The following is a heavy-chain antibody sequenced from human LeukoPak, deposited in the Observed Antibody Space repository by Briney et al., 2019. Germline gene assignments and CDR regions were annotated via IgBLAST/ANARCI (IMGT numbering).Heavy chain of an antibody. CDR1: GFTFSSYA. CDR3: ARTPRQWSGVYFDY. D-gene: IGHD6-19*01. V-gene: IGHV3-30*04. CDR2: ISYDGSNK. J-gene: IGHJ4*02. Sequence: PGGSLRLSCAASGFTFSSYAMHWVRQAPGKGLEWVAVISYDGSNKYYADSVKGRFTISRDNSKNTLYLQMNSLRAEDTAVYYCARTPRQWSGVYFDYWGQGTLVTVSS.